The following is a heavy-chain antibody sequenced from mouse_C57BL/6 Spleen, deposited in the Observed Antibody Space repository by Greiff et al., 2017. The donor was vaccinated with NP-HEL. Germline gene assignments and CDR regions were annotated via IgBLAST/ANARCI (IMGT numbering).Heavy chain of an antibody. CDR2: ISNLAYSI. Sequence: DVHLVESGGGLVQPGGSLKLSCAASRFTFSDYGMAWVRQAPRKGPEWVAFISNLAYSIYYADTVTGRFTISRENAKNTLYLEMSSLRSEDTAMYYCARQDYGSSTRFAYWGQGTLVTVSA. V-gene: IGHV5-15*01. D-gene: IGHD1-1*01. J-gene: IGHJ3*01. CDR1: RFTFSDYG. CDR3: ARQDYGSSTRFAY.